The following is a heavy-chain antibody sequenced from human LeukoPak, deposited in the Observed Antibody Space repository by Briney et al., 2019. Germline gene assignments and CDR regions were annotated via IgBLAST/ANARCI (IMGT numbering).Heavy chain of an antibody. CDR2: ISSSSSTI. J-gene: IGHJ6*03. V-gene: IGHV3-48*01. Sequence: GGSLRLSCAASGLTFSSYSMNWVRQAPGKGLEWVSYISSSSSTIYHADSVKGRFTISRDNAKNSLYLQMNSLRAEDTAVYYCARAQLPSSSWYCCYYMDVWGKGTTVTVSS. CDR1: GLTFSSYS. D-gene: IGHD6-13*01. CDR3: ARAQLPSSSWYCCYYMDV.